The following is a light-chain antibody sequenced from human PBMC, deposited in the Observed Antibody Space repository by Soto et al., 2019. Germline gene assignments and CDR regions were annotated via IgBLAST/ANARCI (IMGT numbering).Light chain of an antibody. Sequence: EIVLTQSPGTLSLSSGERATLSCRASQSVSSSYLAWYQQKPGQAPRLLIYGASSRATGIPDRFSGSGSGTDFTLTISRLEPEDFAVYYCQQYGTSPSFGQGTKVEI. CDR1: QSVSSSY. CDR2: GAS. V-gene: IGKV3-20*01. J-gene: IGKJ1*01. CDR3: QQYGTSPS.